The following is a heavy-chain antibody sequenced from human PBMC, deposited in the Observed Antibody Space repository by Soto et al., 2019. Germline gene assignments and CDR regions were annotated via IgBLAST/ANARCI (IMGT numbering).Heavy chain of an antibody. Sequence: EVQLVESGGGLVQPGGSLRLSCAASGFTFSSYSMNWVRQAPGKGLEWVSYISSSSSTIYYADSVKGRFTISRDNAKNSLYLQMNSLRAEDTAVYYCARGGWRTTVTTTTYYFDYWGQGTLVTVSS. CDR2: ISSSSSTI. J-gene: IGHJ4*02. D-gene: IGHD4-17*01. V-gene: IGHV3-48*01. CDR3: ARGGWRTTVTTTTYYFDY. CDR1: GFTFSSYS.